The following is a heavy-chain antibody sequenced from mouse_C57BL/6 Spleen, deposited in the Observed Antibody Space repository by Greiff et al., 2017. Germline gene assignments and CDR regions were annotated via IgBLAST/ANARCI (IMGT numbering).Heavy chain of an antibody. J-gene: IGHJ2*01. Sequence: QVQLKESGAELARPGASVKLSCKASGYTFTSYGISWVKQRTGQGLEWIGEIYPRSGNTYYNEKFKGKATLTADKSSSTAYMELRSLTSEDSAVYFCARTAQATYYFDYWGQGTTLTVSS. CDR3: ARTAQATYYFDY. CDR1: GYTFTSYG. V-gene: IGHV1-81*01. CDR2: IYPRSGNT. D-gene: IGHD3-2*02.